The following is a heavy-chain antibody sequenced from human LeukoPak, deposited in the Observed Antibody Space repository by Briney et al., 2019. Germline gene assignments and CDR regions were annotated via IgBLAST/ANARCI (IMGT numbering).Heavy chain of an antibody. CDR2: IYSGGFT. V-gene: IGHV3-53*01. CDR1: GFTVSSNY. Sequence: GGSLRLSCAASGFTVSSNYMSWVRQAPGKGLEWVSIIYSGGFTYYAGSVKGRFTISRDTSKNTLYLQMYSLRAEDAAVYYCAKDTIATSVNFDYWGQGTLVTVSS. J-gene: IGHJ4*02. D-gene: IGHD6-13*01. CDR3: AKDTIATSVNFDY.